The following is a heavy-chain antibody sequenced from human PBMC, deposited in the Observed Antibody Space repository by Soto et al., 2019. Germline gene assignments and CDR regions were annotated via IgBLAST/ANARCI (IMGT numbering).Heavy chain of an antibody. CDR1: GGTFSSYA. J-gene: IGHJ6*02. V-gene: IGHV1-69*01. CDR2: IIPIFGTA. CDR3: ARDRTVTTFNYYGMDV. D-gene: IGHD4-17*01. Sequence: QVQLVQSGAEVKKPGSSMKVSCKASGGTFSSYAISWVRQAPGQGLEWMGGIIPIFGTANYAQKFQGRVTITADESTSTAYMELSSLRSEDTAVYYCARDRTVTTFNYYGMDVWGQGTTVTVSS.